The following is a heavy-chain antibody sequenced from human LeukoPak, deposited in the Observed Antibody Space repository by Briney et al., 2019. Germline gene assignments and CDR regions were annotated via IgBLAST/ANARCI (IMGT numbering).Heavy chain of an antibody. CDR2: IGVAANT. J-gene: IGHJ4*02. D-gene: IGHD1-26*01. V-gene: IGHV3-13*01. Sequence: GGSLGLSCAASGYTFSSHDMHWVRQATGKGLEWVSAIGVAANTFYSGSVKGRFTISRENAKNSLYLLMSSLRAEDTAVYYCARQKTPHGNFDYWGQGTLVTVSS. CDR3: ARQKTPHGNFDY. CDR1: GYTFSSHD.